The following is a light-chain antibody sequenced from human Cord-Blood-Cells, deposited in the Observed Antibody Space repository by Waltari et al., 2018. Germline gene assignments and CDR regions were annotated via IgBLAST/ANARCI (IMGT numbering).Light chain of an antibody. J-gene: IGLJ1*01. CDR3: SSYTSSSTLGV. CDR2: YVS. V-gene: IGLV2-14*01. Sequence: QSALTQPASLSGSPGPSITISCTGTSSDVGGYNYVSWYQQHPGKAPKLIIYYVSNRPSGVSNRFSGSKSGNTASLTISGLQAEDEADYYCSSYTSSSTLGVFGTGTKVTVL. CDR1: SSDVGGYNY.